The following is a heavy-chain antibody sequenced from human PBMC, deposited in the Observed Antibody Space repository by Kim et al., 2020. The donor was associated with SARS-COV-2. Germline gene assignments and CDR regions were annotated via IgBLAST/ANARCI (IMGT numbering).Heavy chain of an antibody. CDR3: ARGTWGGGGWGYGSGQYNRFDP. D-gene: IGHD3-10*01. Sequence: ASVKVSCKASGYTFTSSHIQWVRQAPGQGLEWMGIINPSGGSTIYAQKLQGRVTMTRYTSTGTVYMELSSLRSEDTALYYCARGTWGGGGWGYGSGQYNRFDPWGQGTLVTVSS. J-gene: IGHJ5*02. V-gene: IGHV1-46*03. CDR2: INPSGGST. CDR1: GYTFTSSH.